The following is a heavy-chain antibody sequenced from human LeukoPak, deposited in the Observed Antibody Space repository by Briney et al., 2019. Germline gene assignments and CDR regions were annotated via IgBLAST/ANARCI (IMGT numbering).Heavy chain of an antibody. V-gene: IGHV1-18*04. CDR1: GYTFTGYY. CDR2: ISAYNGNT. J-gene: IGHJ5*02. D-gene: IGHD6-19*01. Sequence: GASVKVSCKASGYTFTGYYMHWVRQAPGQGLEWMGWISAYNGNTNYAQKLQGRVTMTTDTSTSTAYMELRSLRSDDTAVYYCARLGYSSGWHNWFDPWGQGTLVTVSS. CDR3: ARLGYSSGWHNWFDP.